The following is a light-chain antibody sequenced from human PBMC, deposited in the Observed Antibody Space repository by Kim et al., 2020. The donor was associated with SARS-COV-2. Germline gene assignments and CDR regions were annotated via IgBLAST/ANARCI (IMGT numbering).Light chain of an antibody. CDR3: ETWDSNIQV. J-gene: IGLJ3*02. V-gene: IGLV4-60*03. CDR2: VEGSGSY. CDR1: SGHSNYF. Sequence: QPVLTQSSSASASLGSSVKLTCTLTSGHSNYFIAWHQQQPGKAPRFLMKVEGSGSYNKGGGVPDRFSGSRSGADRYLIISNLQSEDEADYYYETWDSNIQVFGGGTQLTVL.